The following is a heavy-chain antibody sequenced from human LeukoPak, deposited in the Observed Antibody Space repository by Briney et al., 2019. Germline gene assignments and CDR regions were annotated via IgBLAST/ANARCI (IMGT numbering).Heavy chain of an antibody. J-gene: IGHJ4*02. CDR2: VHLSGRT. CDR1: GGSISSTNW. Sequence: SGTLSLTCGVSGGSISSTNWWTWVRQPPGEGLEWIGEVHLSGRTNYNPSLESRVTMSVDMSENHISLKLTSVTAADTAVYYCAREGGPYRPLDNSGQGTLVTVSS. V-gene: IGHV4-4*02. CDR3: AREGGPYRPLDN.